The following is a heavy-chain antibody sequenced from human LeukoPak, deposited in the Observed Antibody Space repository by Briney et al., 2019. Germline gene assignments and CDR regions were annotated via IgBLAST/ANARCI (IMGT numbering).Heavy chain of an antibody. CDR1: GYSISSGYY. D-gene: IGHD3-22*01. Sequence: SETLSLTCTVSGYSISSGYYWGWIRQPPGKGLEWIGNIYQSGSTYYNPSLKSRVTISVDTSKNQFSLKLSSVTAADTAVYYCARDRHEPNYYDSSGYYGSDYWGQGTLVTVSS. CDR2: IYQSGST. J-gene: IGHJ4*02. CDR3: ARDRHEPNYYDSSGYYGSDY. V-gene: IGHV4-38-2*02.